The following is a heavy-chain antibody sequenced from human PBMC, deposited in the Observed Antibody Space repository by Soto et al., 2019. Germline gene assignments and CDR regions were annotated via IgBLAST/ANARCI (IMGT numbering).Heavy chain of an antibody. CDR3: TRRRDWTAMDPLDY. J-gene: IGHJ4*02. Sequence: EVQLVESGGGLVQPGGSLKLSCAASGFTFSDSAMHWVRQASGKGLEWVGRIRSKVNTYATAYAASVKGRFTISRXDXRNTADLQMNSLKTEDTAVYYCTRRRDWTAMDPLDYWGQGTLVTVSS. V-gene: IGHV3-73*02. CDR2: IRSKVNTYAT. D-gene: IGHD5-18*01. CDR1: GFTFSDSA.